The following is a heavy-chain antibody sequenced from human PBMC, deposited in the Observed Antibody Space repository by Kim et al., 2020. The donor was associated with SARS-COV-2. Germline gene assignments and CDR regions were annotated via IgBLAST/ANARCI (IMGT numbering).Heavy chain of an antibody. CDR3: ARSGAGESSLSWFDP. V-gene: IGHV4-59*13. Sequence: SETLSLTCTVSGGSISTYYWSWIRQPPGKGLEWIGYIYHSGSTNYNPSLKSRVTISIDTSKNQFSLKLSSVTAADTAVYYCARSGAGESSLSWFDPWGQGTLVTVSS. D-gene: IGHD3-16*02. CDR1: GGSISTYY. J-gene: IGHJ5*02. CDR2: IYHSGST.